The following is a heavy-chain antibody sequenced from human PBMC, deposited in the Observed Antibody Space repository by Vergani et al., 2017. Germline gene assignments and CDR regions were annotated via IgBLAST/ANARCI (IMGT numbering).Heavy chain of an antibody. CDR1: GYNFTAYH. Sequence: VQLVQSGAEVKKPGASLKVSCKASGYNFTAYHIHWVRQAPGQGLEWMGWINPNSGGTNYAEQFRGRVTMTRDTSVSTAYLDRSRLRSDDTAVYFCASDWVDNWVVPAAVGFFFMDAWGKGTSFTVSS. V-gene: IGHV1-2*02. J-gene: IGHJ6*03. D-gene: IGHD2-2*01. CDR2: INPNSGGT. CDR3: ASDWVDNWVVPAAVGFFFMDA.